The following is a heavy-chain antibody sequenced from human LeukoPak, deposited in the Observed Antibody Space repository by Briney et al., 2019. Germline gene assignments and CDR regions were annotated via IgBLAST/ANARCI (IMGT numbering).Heavy chain of an antibody. CDR1: GYTFTTYG. CDR3: ARDNMVATNYFDY. D-gene: IGHD5-12*01. J-gene: IGHJ4*02. V-gene: IGHV1-18*01. Sequence: ASVKVSCKASGYTFTTYGISWVRQAPGQGLEWMGWISGYNGNTHYAQNLQGRVTMTTDTSTSTAYMELRSLRSDDTAVYYCARDNMVATNYFDYWGQGTLVTVSS. CDR2: ISGYNGNT.